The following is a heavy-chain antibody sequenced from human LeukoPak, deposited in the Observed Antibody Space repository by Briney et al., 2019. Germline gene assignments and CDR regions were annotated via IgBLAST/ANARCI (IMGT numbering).Heavy chain of an antibody. CDR3: ARQRIAVTVGGDFDY. Sequence: PGGSLRLSCAASGFTFSSYWMHWVRQAPGKGLVWVSRINSDGSSTSYADSVKGRFTISRDNAKNTLYLQMNSLRAEDTAVYYCARQRIAVTVGGDFDYWGQGTLVTVSS. J-gene: IGHJ4*02. CDR1: GFTFSSYW. D-gene: IGHD6-19*01. V-gene: IGHV3-74*01. CDR2: INSDGSST.